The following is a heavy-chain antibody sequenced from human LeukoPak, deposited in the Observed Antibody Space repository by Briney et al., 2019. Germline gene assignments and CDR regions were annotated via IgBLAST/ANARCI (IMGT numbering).Heavy chain of an antibody. CDR1: GGTFSSYA. D-gene: IGHD3-22*01. Sequence: SVKVSCEASGGTFSSYAISWVRQAPGQGLEWMGGIIPIFGTADYAQKFHSRVTITADESTTTAYMELSSLRSEDTAMYYCASVRDYYDSSGSKFDDWGQGTLVTVSS. CDR2: IIPIFGTA. CDR3: ASVRDYYDSSGSKFDD. V-gene: IGHV1-69*13. J-gene: IGHJ4*02.